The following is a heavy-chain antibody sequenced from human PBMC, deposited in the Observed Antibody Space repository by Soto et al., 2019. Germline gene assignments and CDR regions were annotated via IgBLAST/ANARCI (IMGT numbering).Heavy chain of an antibody. CDR2: INHSGST. D-gene: IGHD2-15*01. Sequence: QVQLQQWGAGLLKPSETLSLTCAVYGGSFSGYYWSWIRQPPGKGLEWIGEINHSGSTNYNPSLKSRVTISVDTSKNQCTLKLSSVTAADTAVYYCARGWGYCSGGSCYSGWFDPWGQGTLVTVSS. J-gene: IGHJ5*02. V-gene: IGHV4-34*01. CDR1: GGSFSGYY. CDR3: ARGWGYCSGGSCYSGWFDP.